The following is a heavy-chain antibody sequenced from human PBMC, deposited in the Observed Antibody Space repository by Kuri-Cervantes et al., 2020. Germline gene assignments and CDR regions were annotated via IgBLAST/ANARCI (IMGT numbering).Heavy chain of an antibody. D-gene: IGHD6-6*01. V-gene: IGHV3-33*01. J-gene: IGHJ4*02. CDR1: GFTFSSYG. CDR2: IWYDGSNK. Sequence: GESLKISCAASGFTFSSYGMHWVRQAPGKGLEWVAVIWYDGSNKYYAGSVKGRFTISRDNSKNTLYLQMNSLRAEDTAVYYCARALGYSSSILDYWGQGTLVSVSS. CDR3: ARALGYSSSILDY.